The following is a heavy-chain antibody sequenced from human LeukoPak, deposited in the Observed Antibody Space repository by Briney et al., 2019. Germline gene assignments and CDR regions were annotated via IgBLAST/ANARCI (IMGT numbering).Heavy chain of an antibody. Sequence: SETLSLTCTVSGGSISSSSYYWGWIRQPPGKGLEWIGSIYYSGSTYYNPSLKTRVTISVDTSKNQFSLKLSSVTAADTAVYYCASIVGATAVYYYYMDVWGKGTTVTVSS. D-gene: IGHD1-26*01. CDR3: ASIVGATAVYYYYMDV. CDR1: GGSISSSSYY. V-gene: IGHV4-39*07. CDR2: IYYSGST. J-gene: IGHJ6*03.